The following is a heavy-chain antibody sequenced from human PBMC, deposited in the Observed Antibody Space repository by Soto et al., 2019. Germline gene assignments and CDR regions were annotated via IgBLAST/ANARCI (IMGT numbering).Heavy chain of an antibody. CDR3: ASRIAVAGTPRYYYGMDV. Sequence: QVQLVQSGAEVKKPGSSVKVSCMASGGTFSSYAISWVRQAPGQGLEWMGGIIPIFGTANYAQKFQGRVTITADKSTSTAYMELSSLRSEDTAVYYCASRIAVAGTPRYYYGMDVWGQGTTVTVSS. CDR1: GGTFSSYA. D-gene: IGHD6-19*01. V-gene: IGHV1-69*06. J-gene: IGHJ6*02. CDR2: IIPIFGTA.